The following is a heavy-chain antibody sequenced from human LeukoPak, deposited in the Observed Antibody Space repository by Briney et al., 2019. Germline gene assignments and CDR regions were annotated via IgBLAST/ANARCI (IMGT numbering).Heavy chain of an antibody. J-gene: IGHJ4*02. Sequence: SETLSLTCTVSGGSISSGGYYWSWIRQPPGKGLEWTGYIYHSGSTYYNPSLKSRVTISVDRSKNQFSLKLSSVTAADTAVYYCASSVVGVPYDYWGQGTLVTVSS. V-gene: IGHV4-30-2*01. CDR2: IYHSGST. CDR1: GGSISSGGYY. D-gene: IGHD1-26*01. CDR3: ASSVVGVPYDY.